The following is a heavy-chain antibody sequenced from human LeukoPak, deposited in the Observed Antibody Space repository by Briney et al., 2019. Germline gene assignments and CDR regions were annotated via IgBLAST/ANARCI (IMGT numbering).Heavy chain of an antibody. Sequence: ASVKVSCKASGYTFTGHYLHWVRQAPGQGLEWMGWLNPNTGDTFYAQNFQGRVTMTRDRSITTAYMELSSLRSDDTAVYYCARDSSGAGGWFDPWGQGTQVTVSS. D-gene: IGHD1-1*01. CDR1: GYTFTGHY. CDR3: ARDSSGAGGWFDP. CDR2: LNPNTGDT. J-gene: IGHJ5*02. V-gene: IGHV1-2*02.